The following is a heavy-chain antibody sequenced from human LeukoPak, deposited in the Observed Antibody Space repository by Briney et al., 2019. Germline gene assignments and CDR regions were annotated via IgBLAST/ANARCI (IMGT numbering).Heavy chain of an antibody. V-gene: IGHV1-2*02. Sequence: ASVKVSCKASGYTFTGYYMHWVRQAPGQGLEWMGWINPNSGGTNYAQKFQGRVTMTRDTSISTAYMEVSSLTFEDTAVYYCARSRGPQQGSPLFDYWGQGTLVTVSS. CDR2: INPNSGGT. D-gene: IGHD2-15*01. CDR1: GYTFTGYY. CDR3: ARSRGPQQGSPLFDY. J-gene: IGHJ4*02.